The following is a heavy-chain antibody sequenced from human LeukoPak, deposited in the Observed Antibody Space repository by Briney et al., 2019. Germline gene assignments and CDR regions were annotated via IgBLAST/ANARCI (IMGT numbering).Heavy chain of an antibody. V-gene: IGHV3-53*01. D-gene: IGHD5-24*01. CDR1: GFTVSSNY. J-gene: IGHJ4*02. CDR2: IYSGGST. Sequence: GGSLRLSCAASGFTVSSNYMSWVRQAPGKGLEWVSVIYSGGSTYYADSVKGRFTISRDNSKNTLYLQMNSLRAEDTAVYYCARDKGRMATNPGDYWGQGTLVTVSS. CDR3: ARDKGRMATNPGDY.